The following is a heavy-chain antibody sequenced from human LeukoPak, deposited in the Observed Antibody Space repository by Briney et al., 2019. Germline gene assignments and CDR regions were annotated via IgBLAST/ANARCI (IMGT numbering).Heavy chain of an antibody. Sequence: GGSLRLSCAASGNYWMHWVRQAPGKGLVWVSHVNSDGSWTSHADSVKGRFTISRDNAKNSLYLQMNSLRAEDTAVYYCAREGSSGWWNYYYYGMDVWGQGTTVTVSS. V-gene: IGHV3-74*01. CDR2: VNSDGSWT. J-gene: IGHJ6*02. CDR1: GNYW. CDR3: AREGSSGWWNYYYYGMDV. D-gene: IGHD6-19*01.